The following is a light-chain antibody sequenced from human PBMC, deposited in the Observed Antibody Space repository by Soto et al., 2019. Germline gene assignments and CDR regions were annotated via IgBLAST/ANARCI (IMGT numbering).Light chain of an antibody. CDR2: DAS. Sequence: EIVLTQSQATLSLSPGERATLSCRASQSVSSYLAWFQQKPGQAPRLLISDASNRAPGIPARFSGSGSGTDFTLTISSLEPEDFAVYYCHQRTNWPITFGQGTRLEIK. CDR3: HQRTNWPIT. J-gene: IGKJ5*01. V-gene: IGKV3-11*01. CDR1: QSVSSY.